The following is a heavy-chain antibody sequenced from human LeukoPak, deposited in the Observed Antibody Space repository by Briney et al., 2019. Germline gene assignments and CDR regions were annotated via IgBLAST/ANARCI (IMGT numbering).Heavy chain of an antibody. V-gene: IGHV1-2*06. CDR3: ARDYCSSTSCLFDY. CDR1: GYTFTCYH. CDR2: INPNSGDT. Sequence: ASVKVSCKASGYTFTCYHMHWVRRAPGQGLEWMGRINPNSGDTNYAQKFQGRVTMTRDTYISTAYMELSRLRSDDTAVYYCARDYCSSTSCLFDYWGQGTLVTVSS. J-gene: IGHJ4*02. D-gene: IGHD2-2*01.